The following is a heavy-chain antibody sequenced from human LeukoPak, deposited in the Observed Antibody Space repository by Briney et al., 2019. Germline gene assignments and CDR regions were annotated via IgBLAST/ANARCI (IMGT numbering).Heavy chain of an antibody. CDR2: ISAYNGNT. Sequence: GAPVKVSCKASGYTFTSYGISWVRQAPGQGLEWMGWISAYNGNTNYAQKLQGRVTMTTDTSTSTAYMELRSLRSDDTAVYYCARACSSTSFLYYYGMDVWGQGTTVTVSS. CDR3: ARACSSTSFLYYYGMDV. D-gene: IGHD2-2*01. V-gene: IGHV1-18*01. CDR1: GYTFTSYG. J-gene: IGHJ6*02.